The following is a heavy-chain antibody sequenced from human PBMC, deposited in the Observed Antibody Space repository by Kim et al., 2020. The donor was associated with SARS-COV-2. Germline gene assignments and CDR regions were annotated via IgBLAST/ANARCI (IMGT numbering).Heavy chain of an antibody. V-gene: IGHV1-18*01. CDR2: ISAYNGNT. CDR3: ARALVGATWGYYFDY. D-gene: IGHD1-26*01. J-gene: IGHJ4*02. Sequence: ASVKVSCKASGYTFTSYGITWVRQAPGQGLEWMGWISAYNGNTNYAQKLQGRVTMTTDTSTNTAYMELRSLRSDDTAVYYCARALVGATWGYYFDYWGQGTLVTVSS. CDR1: GYTFTSYG.